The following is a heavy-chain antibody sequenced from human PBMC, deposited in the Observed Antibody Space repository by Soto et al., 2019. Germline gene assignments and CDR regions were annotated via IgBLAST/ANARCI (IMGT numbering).Heavy chain of an antibody. Sequence: SETLSLTCTVSGGSISSGGYYWSWIRQHPGKGLEWIGYIYYSGSTYYNPSLKSRVTISVDTSKNQFSLKLSSVTAADTAVYYCAGYCSSTSCYSGMDVWGQGTTVTVSS. V-gene: IGHV4-31*03. CDR3: AGYCSSTSCYSGMDV. J-gene: IGHJ6*02. CDR2: IYYSGST. CDR1: GGSISSGGYY. D-gene: IGHD2-2*02.